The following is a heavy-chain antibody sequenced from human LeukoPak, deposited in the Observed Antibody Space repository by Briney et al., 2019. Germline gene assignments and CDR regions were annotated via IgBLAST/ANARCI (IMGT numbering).Heavy chain of an antibody. Sequence: SETLSLTCAVYGGSFSGYYWSWIRQPPGKGLEWIGEIKHSGSTNYNPSLKSRVTISVDTSKNQFSLKLNSVTAADTAVYYCAREDPQTKVPEGMDVWGQGTTVTVSS. CDR3: AREDPQTKVPEGMDV. CDR2: IKHSGST. J-gene: IGHJ6*02. V-gene: IGHV4-34*01. CDR1: GGSFSGYY. D-gene: IGHD4/OR15-4a*01.